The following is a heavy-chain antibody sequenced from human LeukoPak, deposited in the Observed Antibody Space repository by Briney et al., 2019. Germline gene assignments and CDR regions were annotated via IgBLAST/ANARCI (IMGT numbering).Heavy chain of an antibody. CDR3: ARLRREYDLLSGMSY. Sequence: GESLNISCQATGYYFSTHWIAWVRQMPGKGLEWMGMIYPADSDIRYSPSFEGQVTISADKSFNTAFLQWTSLKASDTAMYYCARLRREYDLLSGMSYWGQGTLVSVSS. V-gene: IGHV5-51*01. CDR1: GYYFSTHW. D-gene: IGHD3-3*01. J-gene: IGHJ4*02. CDR2: IYPADSDI.